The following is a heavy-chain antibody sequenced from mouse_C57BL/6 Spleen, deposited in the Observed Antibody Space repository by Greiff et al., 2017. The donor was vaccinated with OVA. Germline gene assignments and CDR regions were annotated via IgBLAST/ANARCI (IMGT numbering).Heavy chain of an antibody. Sequence: QVQLKQSGPELVKPGASVKISCKASGYSFTSYYIHWVKQRPGQGLEWIGWIYPGSGNTKYNEKFKGKATLTADTSSSTAYMQLSSLTSEDSAVYYCARDDGYPWFAYWGQGTLVTVSA. V-gene: IGHV1-66*01. CDR3: ARDDGYPWFAY. J-gene: IGHJ3*01. CDR2: IYPGSGNT. CDR1: GYSFTSYY. D-gene: IGHD2-3*01.